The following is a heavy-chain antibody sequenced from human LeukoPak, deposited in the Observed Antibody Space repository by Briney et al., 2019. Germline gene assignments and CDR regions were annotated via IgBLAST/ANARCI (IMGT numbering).Heavy chain of an antibody. D-gene: IGHD5-12*01. CDR3: ARARGSQGGYYFDY. CDR2: MNPNSGNT. Sequence: ASVKVSCKASGYTFTSYDINWVRQATGQGLEWMGWMNPNSGNTGYAQKFQGRVTMTRNTSISTAYMELSSLRSGDTAVYYCARARGSQGGYYFDYWGQGTLVTVSS. CDR1: GYTFTSYD. V-gene: IGHV1-8*01. J-gene: IGHJ4*02.